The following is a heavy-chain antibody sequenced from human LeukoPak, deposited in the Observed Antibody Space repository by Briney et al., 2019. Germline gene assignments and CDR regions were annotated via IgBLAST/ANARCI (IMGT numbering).Heavy chain of an antibody. D-gene: IGHD3-22*01. J-gene: IGHJ4*02. CDR3: ARGKNSSGYYLIS. V-gene: IGHV4-34*01. Sequence: SETLSLTCAVYGGSFSGYYWSWIRQPPGKGLEWSGEINHSGSTNYNPSLKSRVTISVDTSKNQFSLKLSSVTAADTAVYYCARGKNSSGYYLISWGQGTLVTVSS. CDR1: GGSFSGYY. CDR2: INHSGST.